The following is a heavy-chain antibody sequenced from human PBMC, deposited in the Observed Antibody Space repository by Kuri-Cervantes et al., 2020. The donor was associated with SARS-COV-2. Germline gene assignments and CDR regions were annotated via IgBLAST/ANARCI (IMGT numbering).Heavy chain of an antibody. V-gene: IGHV3-23*01. D-gene: IGHD5-24*01. Sequence: GESLKISCAASGFTFGSYALTWVRRAPGKGLEWVSSISGAGGSTYYADSVKGRFTISRDNSKNTLYLQMNSLRAEDTAVYYCAKGADGYNYFDYWGQGTLVTVSS. J-gene: IGHJ4*02. CDR2: ISGAGGST. CDR3: AKGADGYNYFDY. CDR1: GFTFGSYA.